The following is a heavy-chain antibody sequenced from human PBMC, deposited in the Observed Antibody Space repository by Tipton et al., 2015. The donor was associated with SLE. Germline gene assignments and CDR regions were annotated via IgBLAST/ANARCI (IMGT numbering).Heavy chain of an antibody. CDR1: GYTFTSYG. V-gene: IGHV1-18*01. CDR3: ARTLLDYYYYMDV. Sequence: QVQLVQSGAEVRKPGASVKVSCKASGYTFTSYGISWVRQAPGQGLEWMGWISVYNLNTKYAQKLQGRVTMAIDTSTSTAYMELRSLTSDDTAVYYCARTLLDYYYYMDVWGKGTTVTVSS. CDR2: ISVYNLNT. J-gene: IGHJ6*03.